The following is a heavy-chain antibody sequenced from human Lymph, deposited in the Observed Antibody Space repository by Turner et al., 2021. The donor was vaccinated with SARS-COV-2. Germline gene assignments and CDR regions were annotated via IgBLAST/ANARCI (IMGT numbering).Heavy chain of an antibody. Sequence: QVQLQESGPGLVKPSETLSLTCPVPGGPISSYYWSWIRQPPGKGLEWIGYIYYSGSTNYNPALKSRVTISVDTSKNQFSLRLSSVTAAETDVYYCARGFDYWGQGTLVTVSS. CDR1: GGPISSYY. V-gene: IGHV4-59*08. CDR3: ARGFDY. J-gene: IGHJ4*02. CDR2: IYYSGST.